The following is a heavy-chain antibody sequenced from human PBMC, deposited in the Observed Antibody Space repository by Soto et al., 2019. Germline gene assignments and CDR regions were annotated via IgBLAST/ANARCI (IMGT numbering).Heavy chain of an antibody. CDR1: GYTFTSYY. Sequence: ASVKVSCKASGYTFTSYYMHWVRQAPGQGLEWMGIINPSGGSTSYAQKFQGRVTMTRDTSTSTVYMELSSLRSEDTAVYYCARCQLGGVTTLSPCAFDIWGQGTMVTVSS. V-gene: IGHV1-46*01. CDR3: ARCQLGGVTTLSPCAFDI. J-gene: IGHJ3*02. CDR2: INPSGGST. D-gene: IGHD4-17*01.